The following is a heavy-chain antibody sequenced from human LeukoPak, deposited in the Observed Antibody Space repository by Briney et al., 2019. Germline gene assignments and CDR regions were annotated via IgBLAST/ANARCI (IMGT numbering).Heavy chain of an antibody. CDR1: GFTFSSYA. D-gene: IGHD2-2*02. J-gene: IGHJ4*02. CDR3: AKGYCGSTTCYTGFDY. Sequence: GGSLRLSCAASGFTFSSYAMSWVRQAPGKGLEWVSAISGSGGSTYYADSVKGRFTISRDNSKNTLYLQMNSLRAEDTAVYYCAKGYCGSTTCYTGFDYWGQGTLVTASS. V-gene: IGHV3-23*01. CDR2: ISGSGGST.